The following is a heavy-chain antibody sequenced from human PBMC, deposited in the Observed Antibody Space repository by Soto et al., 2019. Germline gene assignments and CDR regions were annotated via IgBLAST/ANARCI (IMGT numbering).Heavy chain of an antibody. V-gene: IGHV5-51*01. Sequence: SGESLKISCKGSGYSFTSYWIGWVRQMPGKGLEWMGIIYPGDSDTRYSPSFQGQVTISADKSISTAYLQWSSLKASDTAMYYCARHGEHCSSTSCYLYYYYYGMDVWGQGTTVTVSS. CDR3: ARHGEHCSSTSCYLYYYYYGMDV. J-gene: IGHJ6*02. CDR2: IYPGDSDT. D-gene: IGHD2-2*01. CDR1: GYSFTSYW.